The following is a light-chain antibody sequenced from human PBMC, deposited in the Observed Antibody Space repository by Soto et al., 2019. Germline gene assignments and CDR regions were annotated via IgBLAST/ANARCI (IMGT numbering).Light chain of an antibody. CDR1: QTVTSN. Sequence: EIVLTQSPGTLSLSPGERATLSCRASQTVTSNFLAWHQQKPGQTPRLLIYDASTRATGIPARFSGSGSATDFTLTISSLEPEDFAVYYCQHRSNWPPVITFGQGTRLEIK. J-gene: IGKJ5*01. V-gene: IGKV3D-20*02. CDR3: QHRSNWPPVIT. CDR2: DAS.